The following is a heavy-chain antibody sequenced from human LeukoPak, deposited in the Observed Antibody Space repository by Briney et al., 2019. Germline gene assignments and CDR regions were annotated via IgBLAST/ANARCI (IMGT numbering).Heavy chain of an antibody. CDR1: GFTFSSHG. J-gene: IGHJ4*02. CDR3: AKDSGGYTYVFDY. Sequence: PGRSLRLSCAASGFTFSSHGMHWVRQAPGKGLEWVAVISYEGSNKYSADSVKGPFTISRDNSKITLYLQMNSLRAEDTAVYYCAKDSGGYTYVFDYWGQGTLVTVSS. V-gene: IGHV3-30*18. D-gene: IGHD5-18*01. CDR2: ISYEGSNK.